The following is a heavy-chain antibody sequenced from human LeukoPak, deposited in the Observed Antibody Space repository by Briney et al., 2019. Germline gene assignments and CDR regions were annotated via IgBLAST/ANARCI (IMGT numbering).Heavy chain of an antibody. J-gene: IGHJ4*02. CDR2: INWNGGST. Sequence: PGGSLRLSCAASGFTFDDYGMSWVRQAPGKGLEWVSGINWNGGSTGYADSVKGRFTISRDNSKNTLYLQMNSLRAEDTAVYYCAKASYYDSSGYRTGPYYFDYWGQGTLVTVSS. D-gene: IGHD3-22*01. CDR3: AKASYYDSSGYRTGPYYFDY. CDR1: GFTFDDYG. V-gene: IGHV3-20*04.